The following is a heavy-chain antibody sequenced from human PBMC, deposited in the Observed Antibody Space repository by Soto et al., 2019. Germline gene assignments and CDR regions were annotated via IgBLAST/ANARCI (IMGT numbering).Heavy chain of an antibody. J-gene: IGHJ6*02. CDR2: ISYDGSNK. D-gene: IGHD6-13*01. CDR1: GFTFSSYA. V-gene: IGHV3-30-3*01. Sequence: QVQLVESGGGVVQPGRSLRLSCAASGFTFSSYAMHWVRQAPGKGLEWVAVISYDGSNKYYADSVKGRFTISRDNSKNTLYLQMNSLRAEDTAVYYCARDDTAAAVDYDYYGMDVWGQGTTVTVSS. CDR3: ARDDTAAAVDYDYYGMDV.